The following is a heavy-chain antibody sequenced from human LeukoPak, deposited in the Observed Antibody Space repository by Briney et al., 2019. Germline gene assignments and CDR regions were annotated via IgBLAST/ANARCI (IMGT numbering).Heavy chain of an antibody. V-gene: IGHV3-23*01. J-gene: IGHJ4*02. D-gene: IGHD2-2*01. Sequence: PGGSLRLSCAASGFTFSNYAMTWVRQAPGKGVEWVSGISGGGGSTYYADSVTGRFTISRDKSKNTVFLQMNSLRAEDTAVYYCAKLRAAVVPAASHYWGQGTLVTVSS. CDR3: AKLRAAVVPAASHY. CDR2: ISGGGGST. CDR1: GFTFSNYA.